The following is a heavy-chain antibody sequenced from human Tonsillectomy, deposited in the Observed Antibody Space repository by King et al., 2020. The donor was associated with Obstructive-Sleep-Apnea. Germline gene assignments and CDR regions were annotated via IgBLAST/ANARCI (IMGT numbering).Heavy chain of an antibody. D-gene: IGHD3-9*01. CDR1: GGSISSY. J-gene: IGHJ6*02. V-gene: IGHV4-4*07. Sequence: VQLQESGPGLVKPSETLSLTCTVSGGSISSYWSWIRQPAGKGLEWIGRIYTSGSTNYNSSLKSRVTMSIDTSKNQFSLKLTSVTAADTAVYYCARTGKAVRPYGMDVWGQGTTVTVSS. CDR3: ARTGKAVRPYGMDV. CDR2: IYTSGST.